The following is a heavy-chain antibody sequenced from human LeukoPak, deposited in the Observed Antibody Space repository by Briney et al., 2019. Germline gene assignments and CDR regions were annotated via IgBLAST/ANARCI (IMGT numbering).Heavy chain of an antibody. CDR1: GYTFTSYA. J-gene: IGHJ4*02. D-gene: IGHD5-24*01. CDR2: INAGNGNT. CDR3: ARVPGKMATMEGGFDY. Sequence: ASVKVSCKASGYTFTSYAMHWVRQAPGQRLEWMGWINAGNGNTKYSQKFQGRVTITRDTSASTAYMELSSLRSEDTAVYYCARVPGKMATMEGGFDYWGQGTLVTVSS. V-gene: IGHV1-3*01.